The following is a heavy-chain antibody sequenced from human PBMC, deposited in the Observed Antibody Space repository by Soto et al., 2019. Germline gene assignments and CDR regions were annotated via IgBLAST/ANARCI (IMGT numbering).Heavy chain of an antibody. CDR3: ATSRAYSYEY. D-gene: IGHD5-18*01. CDR2: IRPDGGEQ. Sequence: VQLVESGGDLVQPGGSLRLSCAASGLSFNFYWMSWVRQAPGKGLEWVANIRPDGGEQHYVDSVKGRFIFSRDNAQSSVSLQLNNLRVDDTAIYYCATSRAYSYEYWGQGNRVTVSS. V-gene: IGHV3-7*05. J-gene: IGHJ4*02. CDR1: GLSFNFYW.